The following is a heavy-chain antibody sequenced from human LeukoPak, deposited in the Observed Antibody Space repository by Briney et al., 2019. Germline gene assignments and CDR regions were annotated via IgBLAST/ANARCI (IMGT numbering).Heavy chain of an antibody. Sequence: PSETLSLTCTLSGVSITLYYWTWIRQSPKKGLEWIGDISNSGSNCNTSRSSRLTISTDTSKNHFSLRLTSVSAADTAVYYCARGNYDILSDYSLYSPRGGFDHWGQGILVTVSS. D-gene: IGHD3-9*01. CDR2: ISNSGS. CDR1: GVSITLYY. V-gene: IGHV4-59*01. J-gene: IGHJ4*02. CDR3: ARGNYDILSDYSLYSPRGGFDH.